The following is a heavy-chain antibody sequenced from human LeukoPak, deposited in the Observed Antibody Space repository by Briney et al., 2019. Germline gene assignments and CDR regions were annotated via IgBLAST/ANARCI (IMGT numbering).Heavy chain of an antibody. V-gene: IGHV3-53*01. CDR2: IYGGRNDT. Sequence: QTGGTLRLSCAVSGFTVSNNYMSWVRQAPGKGLEWVSVIYGGRNDTVYADSVKGRFTISRDNSRNTIYLQIDSLRAEDTATYYCAREFRQTYSSGSSLDYWGHGTLVT. D-gene: IGHD3-22*01. J-gene: IGHJ4*01. CDR3: AREFRQTYSSGSSLDY. CDR1: GFTVSNNY.